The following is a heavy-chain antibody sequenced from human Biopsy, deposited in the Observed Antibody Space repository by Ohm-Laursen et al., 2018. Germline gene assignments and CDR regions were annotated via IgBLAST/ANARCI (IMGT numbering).Heavy chain of an antibody. D-gene: IGHD3-9*01. CDR2: IITFFATV. Sequence: GASVKVSCKASGGTFSNYAISWVRQAPGQGLEWMGGIITFFATVKYAQKFQGRLTISADRSTDTAYMELSSLRSEDTAVYYCAPQTPRDPDILTGAYHYDMAVWGQGTTVTVSS. CDR3: APQTPRDPDILTGAYHYDMAV. CDR1: GGTFSNYA. J-gene: IGHJ6*02. V-gene: IGHV1-69*06.